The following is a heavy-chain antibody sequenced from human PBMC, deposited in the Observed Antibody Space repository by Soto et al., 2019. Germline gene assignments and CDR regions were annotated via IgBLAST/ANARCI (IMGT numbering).Heavy chain of an antibody. V-gene: IGHV1-69*06. CDR2: IVPILGPA. J-gene: IGHJ4*02. CDR1: GGTFNTFA. CDR3: ARAAKRYFVS. Sequence: QVQLVQSGAEVKKPGSSVNVSCKASGGTFNTFAISWVRQAPGQGLEYLGGIVPILGPAFYAQRFQGRVTITADKSTNTAYLELTSLSSEDTAVYYCARAAKRYFVSWGQGTQVTVSS.